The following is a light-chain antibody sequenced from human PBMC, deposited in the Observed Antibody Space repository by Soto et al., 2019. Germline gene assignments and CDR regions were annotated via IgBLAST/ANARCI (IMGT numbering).Light chain of an antibody. CDR2: AAS. CDR1: QSISSY. V-gene: IGKV1-39*01. Sequence: DIQMTQSPSSLSASVGDRVTITCRASQSISSYLNWYQQKPGKAPKLLIYAASSLQSGDPSRFIGSGSGTDFTLTISSLQPEDFATYYCQQSYSTPRNTFGGGTKVEIK. CDR3: QQSYSTPRNT. J-gene: IGKJ4*01.